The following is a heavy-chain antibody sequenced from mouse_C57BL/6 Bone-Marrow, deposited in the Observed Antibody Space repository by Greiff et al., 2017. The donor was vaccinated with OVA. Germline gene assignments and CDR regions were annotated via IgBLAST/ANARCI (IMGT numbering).Heavy chain of an antibody. J-gene: IGHJ1*03. V-gene: IGHV7-1*01. D-gene: IGHD1-1*01. CDR1: GFTFSDFY. CDR2: SRNKANDYTT. Sequence: EVQLVESGGGLVQSGRSLRLSCATSGFTFSDFYMEWVRQAPGKGLEWIAASRNKANDYTTEYSAYVKGRFIVSRDTSQSILYLQMNALRAEDTAIYYCARDAPPYYGSSHWYFDVWGTGTTVTVSS. CDR3: ARDAPPYYGSSHWYFDV.